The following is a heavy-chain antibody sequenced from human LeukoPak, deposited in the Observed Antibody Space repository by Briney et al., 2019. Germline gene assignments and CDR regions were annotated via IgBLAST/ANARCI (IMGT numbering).Heavy chain of an antibody. V-gene: IGHV3-53*01. D-gene: IGHD3-22*01. CDR1: GFTVSSNY. Sequence: GGSLRLSCAASGFTVSSNYMSWVRQAPGKGLGWVSVIYSGGSTYYADSVKGRFTISRDNSKNTLYLQMNSLRPEDTAVYYCARYLLSDYYDSSDNWGQGTLVIVSS. J-gene: IGHJ4*02. CDR3: ARYLLSDYYDSSDN. CDR2: IYSGGST.